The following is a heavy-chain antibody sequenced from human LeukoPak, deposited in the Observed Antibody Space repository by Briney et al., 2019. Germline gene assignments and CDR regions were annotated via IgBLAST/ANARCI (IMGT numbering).Heavy chain of an antibody. CDR3: ARVGDPIVVVPAASTLSYYYYYGMDV. V-gene: IGHV1-69*06. Sequence: SVTVSCKASGGTCSSYAISWVRQAPGQGLEWMGGIIPTFGTANYAQKFQGRVTITADKSTSTAYMELSSLRSEDTAVYYCARVGDPIVVVPAASTLSYYYYYGMDVWGKGTTVTVSS. CDR2: IIPTFGTA. D-gene: IGHD2-2*01. CDR1: GGTCSSYA. J-gene: IGHJ6*04.